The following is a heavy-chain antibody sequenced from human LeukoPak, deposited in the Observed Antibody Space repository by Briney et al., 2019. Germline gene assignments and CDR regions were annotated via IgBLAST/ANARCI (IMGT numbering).Heavy chain of an antibody. CDR3: ATEGVVPAAMSAFDI. V-gene: IGHV4-61*02. J-gene: IGHJ3*02. CDR1: GGSISSGSYY. CDR2: IYTSGST. Sequence: PSETLSLTCTVSGGSISSGSYYWSWIRQPAGKGLEWIGRIYTSGSTNYNPSLKSRVTISVDTSKNQFSLKLSSVTAADTAVYYCATEGVVPAAMSAFDIWGQGTMVTVSS. D-gene: IGHD2-2*01.